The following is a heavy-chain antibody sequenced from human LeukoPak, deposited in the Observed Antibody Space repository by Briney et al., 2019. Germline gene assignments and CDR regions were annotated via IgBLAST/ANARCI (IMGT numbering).Heavy chain of an antibody. V-gene: IGHV5-51*01. CDR1: GYSFISYW. CDR2: IFPADCDT. Sequence: GESLQISCKASGYSFISYWSGWGLQQPRGRVVWLGFIFPADCDTRYSPSFQGQVTISADKSISTAYMQWSSLEASETAMYYCARPLSFIMVVRGLKRDAFDIWGQGTMVTVSS. D-gene: IGHD3-10*01. CDR3: ARPLSFIMVVRGLKRDAFDI. J-gene: IGHJ3*02.